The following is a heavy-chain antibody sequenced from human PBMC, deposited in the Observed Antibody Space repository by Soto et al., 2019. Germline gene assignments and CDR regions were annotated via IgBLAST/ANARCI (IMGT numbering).Heavy chain of an antibody. CDR2: ISSSSSYI. D-gene: IGHD3-3*01. Sequence: PGGSLRLSCAASGFTFSSHSMNWVRQAPGKGLEWVSSISSSSSYIYYADSVQGRFTISRDNAKNSLYLQMNSLKAEDTAVYYCARGWSLEWGQGTTVTVSS. J-gene: IGHJ6*02. V-gene: IGHV3-21*01. CDR3: ARGWSLE. CDR1: GFTFSSHS.